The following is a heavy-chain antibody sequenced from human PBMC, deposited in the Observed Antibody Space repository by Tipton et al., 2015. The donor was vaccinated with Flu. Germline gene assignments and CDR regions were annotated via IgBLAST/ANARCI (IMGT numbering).Heavy chain of an antibody. CDR3: ARDSRSSSVWSFDR. CDR2: IHTSGST. CDR1: GDSISSYY. V-gene: IGHV4-4*07. J-gene: IGHJ2*01. Sequence: TLSLTCTVSGDSISSYYWSWIRQPAGKGLEWIGRIHTSGSTNYNPSLKSRVTMSVDTSKNQVSLKLSSVTAADTAVYYCARDSRSSSVWSFDRWGRGTLVTVSS. D-gene: IGHD6-13*01.